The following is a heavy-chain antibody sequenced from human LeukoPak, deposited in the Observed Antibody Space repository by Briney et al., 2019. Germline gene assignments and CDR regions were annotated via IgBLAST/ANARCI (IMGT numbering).Heavy chain of an antibody. J-gene: IGHJ1*01. D-gene: IGHD2-15*01. Sequence: GGSLRLSCAASGFTFSDYAMSWVRQAPGKGLEWVAAISGSGGSTYYAGSVKGRSTISRDNSKNTVYLQMNSLRAEDTAVYYCAKEGVVVVAATESHFQHWGQGTLVTVSS. CDR1: GFTFSDYA. CDR2: ISGSGGST. V-gene: IGHV3-23*01. CDR3: AKEGVVVVAATESHFQH.